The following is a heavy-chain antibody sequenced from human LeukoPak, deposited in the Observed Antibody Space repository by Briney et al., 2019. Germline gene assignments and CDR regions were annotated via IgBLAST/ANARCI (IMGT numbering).Heavy chain of an antibody. CDR3: ARGGYYYDSSGYYFI. V-gene: IGHV4-59*11. CDR1: GGSISSHY. Sequence: SETLSLTCTVSGGSISSHYWSWIRQPPGKGLEWIGYIYYSGSTNYNPSLKSRVTISVDTSKNQFSLKLSSVTAADTAVYYCARGGYYYDSSGYYFIWGQRTLVTVSS. CDR2: IYYSGST. D-gene: IGHD3-22*01. J-gene: IGHJ4*02.